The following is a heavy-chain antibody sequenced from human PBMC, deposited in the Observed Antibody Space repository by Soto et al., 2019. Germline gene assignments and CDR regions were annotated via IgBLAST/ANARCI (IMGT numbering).Heavy chain of an antibody. V-gene: IGHV3-23*01. Sequence: GGSLRLSCVASGFTFGSYAMSWVRQSPWKGLEWVSAISSSGATTHYADSVKGRFTISRDNSKNILYLEMNSLRVEDTALYYCAKDKVSGAGVAAPFDSWGQGTLVTVSS. CDR3: AKDKVSGAGVAAPFDS. D-gene: IGHD2-15*01. CDR2: ISSSGATT. CDR1: GFTFGSYA. J-gene: IGHJ4*02.